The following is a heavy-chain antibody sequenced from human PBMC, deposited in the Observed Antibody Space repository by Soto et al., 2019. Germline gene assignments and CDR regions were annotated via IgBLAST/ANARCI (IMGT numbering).Heavy chain of an antibody. CDR2: INPSGGST. Sequence: QVQLVQSGAEVKKPGASVKVSCKAFGYTFTSYYMHWVRQAPGQGLEWMGIINPSGGSTSYAQKFQGRVTMTRDTSTSTVYMELSSLRSEDTAVYYCARDIVVVPASGDAFDIWGQGTMVTVSS. CDR3: ARDIVVVPASGDAFDI. CDR1: GYTFTSYY. V-gene: IGHV1-46*03. J-gene: IGHJ3*02. D-gene: IGHD2-2*01.